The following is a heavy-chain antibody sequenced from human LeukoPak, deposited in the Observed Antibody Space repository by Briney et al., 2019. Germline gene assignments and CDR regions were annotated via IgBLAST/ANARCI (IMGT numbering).Heavy chain of an antibody. CDR2: IDARSGIT. J-gene: IGHJ3*02. CDR1: GFTFTIFG. Sequence: GGSLRLSCAASGFTFTIFGFNWVRQAPGKVPEWVSYIDARSGITYYADSVQGRFTISRDNAQESVFLQMNSLRADDTAVYYCARTYDFGRGPPGDAFDNWGPGTLVTVSS. D-gene: IGHD3-3*01. V-gene: IGHV3-48*01. CDR3: ARTYDFGRGPPGDAFDN.